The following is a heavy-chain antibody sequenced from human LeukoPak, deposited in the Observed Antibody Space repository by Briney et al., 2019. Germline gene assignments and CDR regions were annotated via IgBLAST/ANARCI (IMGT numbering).Heavy chain of an antibody. CDR2: IYYSGSP. V-gene: IGHV4-59*08. CDR3: ARHQPPTPRHFDY. CDR1: GVSISNYY. Sequence: SETLSLTCTVSGVSISNYYWSWIRQPPGKGLEWIGYIYYSGSPNYNPSLKSRLSISVDTSKNQFSLNLSSVTSADTAVYYCARHQPPTPRHFDYWGQGTLVTVSS. J-gene: IGHJ4*02. D-gene: IGHD6-6*01.